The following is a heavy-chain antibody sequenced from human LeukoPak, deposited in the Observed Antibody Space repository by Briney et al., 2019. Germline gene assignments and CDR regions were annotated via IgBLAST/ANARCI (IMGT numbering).Heavy chain of an antibody. J-gene: IGHJ5*02. D-gene: IGHD3-10*01. CDR3: ARGRTMVPSRTPWFDP. Sequence: SSETLSLTCTVSGGSISSYYWSWLRQPPGKGLEWIGYIYYSGSTNYNPSLKSRVTISVDTSKNQFSLKLSSVTAADTAVYYCARGRTMVPSRTPWFDPWGQGTLVTVSS. V-gene: IGHV4-59*01. CDR1: GGSISSYY. CDR2: IYYSGST.